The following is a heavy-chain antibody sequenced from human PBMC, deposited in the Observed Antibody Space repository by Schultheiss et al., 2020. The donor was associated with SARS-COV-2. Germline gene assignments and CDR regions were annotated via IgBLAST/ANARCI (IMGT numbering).Heavy chain of an antibody. CDR1: GGAFSGYY. J-gene: IGHJ4*02. CDR3: ARQGSLFDY. CDR2: INHSGST. D-gene: IGHD2-15*01. Sequence: SETLSLTCGVYGGAFSGYYWSWIRQPPGKGLEWIGEINHSGSTNYNPSLKSRVTISVDTSKNQFSLKLSSVTAADTAVYYCARQGSLFDYWGQGTLVTVSS. V-gene: IGHV4-34*01.